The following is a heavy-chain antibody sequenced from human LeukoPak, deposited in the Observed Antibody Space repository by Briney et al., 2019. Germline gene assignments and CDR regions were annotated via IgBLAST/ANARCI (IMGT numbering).Heavy chain of an antibody. CDR3: GRFGGYHFWSDYSNWFDP. D-gene: IGHD3-3*01. CDR2: ISTYNGNT. V-gene: IGHV1-18*01. J-gene: IGHJ5*02. Sequence: ASVKVSCKASGYSFSSYGISWVRQAPGQGLEWMGWISTYNGNTNYAQKLQGRVTMTTDTSTSTAYMELRSLTSDDTAVYYCGRFGGYHFWSDYSNWFDPWGQGTLVTVSS. CDR1: GYSFSSYG.